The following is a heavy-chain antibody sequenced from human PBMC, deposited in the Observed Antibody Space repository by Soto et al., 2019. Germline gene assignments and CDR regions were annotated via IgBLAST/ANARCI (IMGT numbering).Heavy chain of an antibody. CDR1: GYTFTSYD. CDR3: ARTNRVAGYYYYYYMDV. CDR2: MNPNSGNT. V-gene: IGHV1-8*01. D-gene: IGHD2-8*01. Sequence: ASVKVSCKASGYTFTSYDINWVRQATGQGLEWMGWMNPNSGNTGYAQKFQGRVTMTRNTSISTAYMELGSLRSEDTAVYYCARTNRVAGYYYYYYMDVWGKGTTVTVSS. J-gene: IGHJ6*03.